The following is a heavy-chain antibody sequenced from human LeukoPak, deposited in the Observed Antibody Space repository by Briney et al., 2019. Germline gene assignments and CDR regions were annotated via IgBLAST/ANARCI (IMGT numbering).Heavy chain of an antibody. CDR2: IYHSGST. CDR3: ASGYYDFWSGYQYYYYMDV. Sequence: SETLSLTCTVSGGSISSGGYYWSWIRQPPGKGLEWIGYIYHSGSTYYNPSLKSRVTISVDRSKNQFSLKLSSVTATDTAVYYCASGYYDFWSGYQYYYYMDVWGKGTTVTVSS. D-gene: IGHD3-3*01. V-gene: IGHV4-30-2*01. J-gene: IGHJ6*03. CDR1: GGSISSGGYY.